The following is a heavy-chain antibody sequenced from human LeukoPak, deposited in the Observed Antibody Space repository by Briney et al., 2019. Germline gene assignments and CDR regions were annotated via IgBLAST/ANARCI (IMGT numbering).Heavy chain of an antibody. J-gene: IGHJ2*01. CDR3: ARSRGYYPGYFDL. CDR2: IYYSGST. CDR1: GGSISSGGYY. D-gene: IGHD3-22*01. Sequence: PSESLSLTCTVSGGSISSGGYYWSWIRQHPGKGLEWIGYIYYSGSTYYNPSLKSRVTISVDTSKNQFSLKLSSVTAADTAVYYCARSRGYYPGYFDLWGRGTLVTVSS. V-gene: IGHV4-31*03.